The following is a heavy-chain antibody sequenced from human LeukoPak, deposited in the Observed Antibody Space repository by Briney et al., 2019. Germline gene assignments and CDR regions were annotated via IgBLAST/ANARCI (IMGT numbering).Heavy chain of an antibody. J-gene: IGHJ6*03. CDR3: ARGKYSSSWYGANYYYYMDV. V-gene: IGHV1-18*01. D-gene: IGHD6-13*01. CDR2: ISAYNGNT. Sequence: GASVKVSCKASGYTFTSYGISWVRQAPGQGLEWMGWISAYNGNTNYAQKLQGRVTMTTDTSTSTAYMELRSLRSDDTAVYYCARGKYSSSWYGANYYYYMDVWGKGTTVTVSS. CDR1: GYTFTSYG.